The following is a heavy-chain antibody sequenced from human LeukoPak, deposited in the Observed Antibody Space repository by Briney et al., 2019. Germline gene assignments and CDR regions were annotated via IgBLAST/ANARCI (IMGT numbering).Heavy chain of an antibody. CDR1: GFTFSSYS. CDR2: ISSSSSSYI. D-gene: IGHD5-24*01. V-gene: IGHV3-21*04. CDR3: AKDGDGYGHYYYYYMDV. Sequence: PGGSLRLSCAASGFTFSSYSMNWVRQAPGKGLEWVSSISSSSSSYIYYADSVKGRFTISRDNSKNTLYLQMNSLRAEDTAVYYCAKDGDGYGHYYYYYMDVWGKGTTVTISS. J-gene: IGHJ6*03.